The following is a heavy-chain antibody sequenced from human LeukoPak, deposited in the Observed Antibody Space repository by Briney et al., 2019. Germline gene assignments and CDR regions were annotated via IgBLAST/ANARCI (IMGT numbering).Heavy chain of an antibody. CDR2: IYYSGST. CDR3: ARHEMAAINVDY. D-gene: IGHD5-24*01. V-gene: IGHV4-39*01. Sequence: SETLSLTCTVSGGSISSSSYFWGWIRKPPGKGLEWIGSIYYSGSTYYNPSLKSRVTISVDTSKNQFSLKLSSVTAADTAVFYCARHEMAAINVDYWGQGTLVTVSS. J-gene: IGHJ4*02. CDR1: GGSISSSSYF.